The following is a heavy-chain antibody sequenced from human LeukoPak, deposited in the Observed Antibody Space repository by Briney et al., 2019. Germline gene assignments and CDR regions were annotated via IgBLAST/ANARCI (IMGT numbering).Heavy chain of an antibody. Sequence: PGGSLRLSCAASGFTFSSYSMNWVRQAPGKGLEWVSSISSSSSYIYYADSVKGRFTISRDNAKNSLYLQMNSLRAEDTAVYYCARVLMVRGVVGAFDIWGQGTMVTVSS. CDR2: ISSSSSYI. V-gene: IGHV3-21*04. CDR1: GFTFSSYS. D-gene: IGHD3-10*01. J-gene: IGHJ3*02. CDR3: ARVLMVRGVVGAFDI.